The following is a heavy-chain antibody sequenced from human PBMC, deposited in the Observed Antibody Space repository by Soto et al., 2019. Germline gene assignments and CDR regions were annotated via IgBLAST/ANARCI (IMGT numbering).Heavy chain of an antibody. Sequence: QVQLVQSGAEVKKPGASVKVSCKASGYTFTSYYISWVRQAPGQGLEWMGWISAYNGNINYAQKLQGRVTMTTATPTTPASMQLRSLGPEDTAVYYCAKDMTPVDSRGQGTLLTVSS. D-gene: IGHD3-9*01. CDR1: GYTFTSYY. CDR2: ISAYNGNI. J-gene: IGHJ4*02. CDR3: AKDMTPVDS. V-gene: IGHV1-18*01.